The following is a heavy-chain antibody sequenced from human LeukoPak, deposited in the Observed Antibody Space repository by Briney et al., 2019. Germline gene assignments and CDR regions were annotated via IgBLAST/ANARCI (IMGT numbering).Heavy chain of an antibody. CDR2: INTNTGNP. V-gene: IGHV7-4-1*02. D-gene: IGHD1-1*01. CDR3: ARVTTGTMRGDFDY. Sequence: AASVKVSCKASGYTFTSYAMNWVRQAPGQGLEWMGWINTNTGNPTYAQGFTGRFVFSLDTSVSTAYLQISSLKAEDTAVYYCARVTTGTMRGDFDYWGQGTLVTVSS. J-gene: IGHJ4*02. CDR1: GYTFTSYA.